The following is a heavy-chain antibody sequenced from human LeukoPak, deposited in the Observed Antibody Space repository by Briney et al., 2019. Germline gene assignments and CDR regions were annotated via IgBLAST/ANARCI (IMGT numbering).Heavy chain of an antibody. CDR3: ARQALLWFGELSYPDY. J-gene: IGHJ4*02. V-gene: IGHV7-4-1*02. D-gene: IGHD3-10*01. CDR1: GYTFTRYA. CDR2: INTNTGNP. Sequence: ASVKVSCKASGYTFTRYAMNWVRQAPGQGLEWMGWINTNTGNPTYAQGFTGRFVFSLDTSVSTAYLQMSSLKAEDTAVYYCARQALLWFGELSYPDYWGQGTLVTVSS.